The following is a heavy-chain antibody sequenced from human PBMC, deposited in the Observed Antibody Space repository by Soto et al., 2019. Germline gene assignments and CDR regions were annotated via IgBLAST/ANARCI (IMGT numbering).Heavy chain of an antibody. D-gene: IGHD1-7*01. J-gene: IGHJ4*02. Sequence: ASVKVSCKASGYTFTSYGISWVRQAPGQGLEWMGWISAYNGNTNYAQKLQGRVTMTTDTSTSTAYMELRSLRSDDTAVYYCARYQRITGTTSDLDFDYWGQGTLVTVSS. CDR2: ISAYNGNT. CDR3: ARYQRITGTTSDLDFDY. CDR1: GYTFTSYG. V-gene: IGHV1-18*01.